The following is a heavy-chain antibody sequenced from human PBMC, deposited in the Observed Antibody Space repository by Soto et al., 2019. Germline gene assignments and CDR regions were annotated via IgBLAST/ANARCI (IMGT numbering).Heavy chain of an antibody. Sequence: QVQLQQWGAGLLKPSETLSLTCAVYGGSFSGYYWSWIRQPPGKGLEWIGEINHSGSTNYNPSLKSRVTISVDPSKNQFSLKLSSVTAADTAVYYCARGPFVLMVYAPIFDYWGQGTLVTVSS. CDR3: ARGPFVLMVYAPIFDY. V-gene: IGHV4-34*01. CDR2: INHSGST. D-gene: IGHD2-8*01. CDR1: GGSFSGYY. J-gene: IGHJ4*02.